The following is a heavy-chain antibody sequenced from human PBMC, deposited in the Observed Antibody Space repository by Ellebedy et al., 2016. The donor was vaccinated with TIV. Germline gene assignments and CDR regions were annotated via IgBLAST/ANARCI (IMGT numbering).Heavy chain of an antibody. CDR2: INHSGST. J-gene: IGHJ4*02. Sequence: SETLSLTXAVYGGSFSGYYWSWIRQLLGKGLEWIGEINHSGSTNYNPSLKSRVTISVDTSKNQFSLKLSSVTAADTAVYYCGRVGDSKTKKFDYWGQGTLVTVSS. CDR1: GGSFSGYY. D-gene: IGHD3-3*01. CDR3: GRVGDSKTKKFDY. V-gene: IGHV4-34*01.